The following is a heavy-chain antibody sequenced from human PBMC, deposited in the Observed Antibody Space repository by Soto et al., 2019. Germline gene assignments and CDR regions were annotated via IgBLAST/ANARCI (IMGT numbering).Heavy chain of an antibody. D-gene: IGHD3-22*01. V-gene: IGHV3-23*01. CDR1: GFTFGSYP. CDR3: AEGLSSEWGILNH. Sequence: PGGSLRLSCAASGFTFGSYPMNWVRQAPGKGLEWVSVISSSGDRTYYADSVKGRFTLSRDNSKNTLYLQMNSLRADDTAVYHCAEGLSSEWGILNHRGQGTLVIVSS. CDR2: ISSSGDRT. J-gene: IGHJ1*01.